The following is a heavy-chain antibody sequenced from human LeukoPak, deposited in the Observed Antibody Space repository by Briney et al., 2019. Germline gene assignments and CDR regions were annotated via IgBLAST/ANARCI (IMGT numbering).Heavy chain of an antibody. Sequence: PGGSLRLSCAASGFTFSSYWMSWVRQAPGKGLEWVANIKQDGSEKYYVDSVKGRFTISRDNAKNSLYLQMNSLRAEDTAVYYCAKDGWFGELSPPRYFDLWGRGTLVTVSS. CDR1: GFTFSSYW. CDR2: IKQDGSEK. J-gene: IGHJ2*01. D-gene: IGHD3-10*01. CDR3: AKDGWFGELSPPRYFDL. V-gene: IGHV3-7*03.